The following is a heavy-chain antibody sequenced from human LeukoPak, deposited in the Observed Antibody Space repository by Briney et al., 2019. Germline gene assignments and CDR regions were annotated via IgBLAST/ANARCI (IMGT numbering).Heavy chain of an antibody. J-gene: IGHJ4*02. CDR1: GGSISSNY. V-gene: IGHV4-59*01. CDR2: IYSSGST. Sequence: PSETLSLTCTVSGGSISSNYWSWIRQPPGKGLEWIGYIYSSGSTNYNPSLKSRVTISVDTSKSQFSLKLTSVTAADTAVYYCARGVNSGYFDYCGQGTLVTVSS. D-gene: IGHD1-26*01. CDR3: ARGVNSGYFDY.